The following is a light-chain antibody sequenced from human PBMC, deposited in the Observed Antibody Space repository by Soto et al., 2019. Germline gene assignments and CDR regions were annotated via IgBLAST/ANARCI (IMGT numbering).Light chain of an antibody. CDR2: AAS. J-gene: IGKJ3*01. Sequence: DIQMTQSPSSLSASVGDRVTITCRASQGISNYLAWYQQKPGKVPKLLIYAASTLQSGVPSRFSASGSGTDFTLTISSRQPEDVATYYCQKYISDPRLTFGRGTKVDIK. CDR1: QGISNY. CDR3: QKYISDPRLT. V-gene: IGKV1-27*01.